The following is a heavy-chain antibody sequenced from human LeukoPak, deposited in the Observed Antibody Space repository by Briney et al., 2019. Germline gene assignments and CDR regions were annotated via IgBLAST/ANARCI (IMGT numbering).Heavy chain of an antibody. CDR2: ISAYNGNT. V-gene: IGHV1-18*04. CDR3: ARRYYDILTGYYLVDY. D-gene: IGHD3-9*01. CDR1: GYTFTSYY. J-gene: IGHJ4*02. Sequence: ASVKVSCKSSGYTFTSYYMYWVRQAPGQGLEWMGWISAYNGNTNYAQKLQGRVTMTTDTSTSTAYMELRSLRSDDTAVYYCARRYYDILTGYYLVDYWGQGTLVTVSS.